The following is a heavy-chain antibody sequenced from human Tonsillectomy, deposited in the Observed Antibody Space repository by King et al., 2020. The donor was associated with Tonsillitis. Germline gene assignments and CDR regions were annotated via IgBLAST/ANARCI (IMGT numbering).Heavy chain of an antibody. CDR3: TTDYCSATNCPFDP. CDR2: IDPEDDET. J-gene: IGHJ5*02. D-gene: IGHD2-15*01. Sequence: QLVQSGPEVKKPGATVTISCKVSGYTFTDHYIHWVRLAPGKGLEWLGLIDPEDDETIFAETFRDRVTFTADMSSDTVYMELSRLRSEDTAVYYCTTDYCSATNCPFDPWGQGTLVTVSS. V-gene: IGHV1-69-2*01. CDR1: GYTFTDHY.